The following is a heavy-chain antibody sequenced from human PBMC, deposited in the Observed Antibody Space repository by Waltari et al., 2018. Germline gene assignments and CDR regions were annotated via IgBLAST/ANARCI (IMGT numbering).Heavy chain of an antibody. D-gene: IGHD7-27*01. CDR3: AREPRPNPYYFDY. V-gene: IGHV1-69*05. CDR1: GGTFSSYA. CDR2: IIPNFGTA. Sequence: QVQLVQSGAEVKKPGSSVKVSCKASGGTFSSYAISWVRQAPGQGLEWMGWIIPNFGTANYAQKFQGRVTITTDESTSTAYMELSSLRSEDTAVYYCAREPRPNPYYFDYWGQGTLVTVSS. J-gene: IGHJ4*02.